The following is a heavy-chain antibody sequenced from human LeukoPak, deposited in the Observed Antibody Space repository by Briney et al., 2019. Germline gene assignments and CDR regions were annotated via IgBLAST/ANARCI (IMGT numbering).Heavy chain of an antibody. CDR2: ISSSGDTV. J-gene: IGHJ5*02. Sequence: GGSLRLSCAASGFTFSTYSVHWVRQAPGKGLEWVSYISSSGDTVYYADSVKGRFTISRDNAKNSLYLQMNSLRDEDTAVYYCAPSSGGSCRSWGQGTLVTVSS. CDR1: GFTFSTYS. V-gene: IGHV3-48*02. D-gene: IGHD2-15*01. CDR3: APSSGGSCRS.